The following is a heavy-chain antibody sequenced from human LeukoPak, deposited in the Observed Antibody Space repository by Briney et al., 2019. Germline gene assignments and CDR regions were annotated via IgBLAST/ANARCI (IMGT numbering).Heavy chain of an antibody. D-gene: IGHD2/OR15-2a*01. V-gene: IGHV1-69*05. Sequence: SVKVSRKASGGTFSNYAISWLRQAPGQGLEWMGGIIPIFGTANYAQKFQGRVTMTRDTSISTAYMELSRLRSDDTAVYYCARHDLYDRGDWGQGTLVTVSS. CDR3: ARHDLYDRGD. CDR1: GGTFSNYA. CDR2: IIPIFGTA. J-gene: IGHJ4*02.